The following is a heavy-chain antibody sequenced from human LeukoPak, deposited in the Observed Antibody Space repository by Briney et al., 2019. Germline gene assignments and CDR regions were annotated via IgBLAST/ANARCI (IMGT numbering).Heavy chain of an antibody. J-gene: IGHJ4*02. D-gene: IGHD6-19*01. V-gene: IGHV3-64D*06. CDR3: VKPDSSGRLRYYFDY. CDR2: ISSDGGGA. Sequence: GGSLRLSCSASGFTFSNYAMHWVRQAPGKGLEYVSAISSDGGGAYYADSVKGRFTISRDNSKNTLYLQMSSLRAADTALYYCVKPDSSGRLRYYFDYWGQGTLVTVSS. CDR1: GFTFSNYA.